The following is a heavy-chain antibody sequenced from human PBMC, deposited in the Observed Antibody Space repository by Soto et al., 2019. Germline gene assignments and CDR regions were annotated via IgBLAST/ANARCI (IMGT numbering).Heavy chain of an antibody. D-gene: IGHD3-10*01. CDR1: GYIFTSYY. V-gene: IGHV1-46*01. J-gene: IGHJ5*02. CDR2: INPFDGSR. Sequence: GASVKVSCKASGYIFTSYYIHWVRQAPGQGLEWMGWINPFDGSRMFAQSFQGRVTMTRDTSTSTVYMEVSSLRSDDTAVYYCARGVGSGSYYNQYNWFDPWGQGTLVTVSS. CDR3: ARGVGSGSYYNQYNWFDP.